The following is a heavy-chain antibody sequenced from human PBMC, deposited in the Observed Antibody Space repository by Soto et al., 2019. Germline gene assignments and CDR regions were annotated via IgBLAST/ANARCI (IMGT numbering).Heavy chain of an antibody. V-gene: IGHV5-51*01. D-gene: IGHD2-2*01. CDR1: GYSFTSYW. Sequence: RESLKISCKGSGYSFTSYWIGWVRQMPGKGLEWMGIICPGDSDTRYSPSFQGQVTISADKSISTAYLQWSSLKASDTAMYYCARLHSPSRGYCSSTSCSKTFDPWGQGTLVTVSS. CDR2: ICPGDSDT. CDR3: ARLHSPSRGYCSSTSCSKTFDP. J-gene: IGHJ5*02.